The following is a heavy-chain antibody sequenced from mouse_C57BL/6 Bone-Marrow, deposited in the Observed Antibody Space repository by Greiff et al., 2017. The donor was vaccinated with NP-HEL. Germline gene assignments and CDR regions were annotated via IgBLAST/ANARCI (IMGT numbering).Heavy chain of an antibody. J-gene: IGHJ4*01. Sequence: VQRVESGPGLVAPSPSLSIPCTVSGFSLTSYAISWVRQPPGQGLEWLGVIWTGGGTNYNSALKSRLSISKDNSKSQVFLKMNSLQTDDTARYYCARLVGGRRGAMDYWGQGTSVTVSS. CDR3: ARLVGGRRGAMDY. D-gene: IGHD2-12*01. V-gene: IGHV2-9-1*01. CDR2: IWTGGGT. CDR1: GFSLTSYA.